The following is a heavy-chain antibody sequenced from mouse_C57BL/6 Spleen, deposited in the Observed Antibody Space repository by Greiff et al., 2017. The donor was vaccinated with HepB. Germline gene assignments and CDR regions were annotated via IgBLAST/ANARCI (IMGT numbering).Heavy chain of an antibody. J-gene: IGHJ2*01. Sequence: VQLQQSGAELVRPGASVKLSCTASGFNIKDDYMHWVKQRPEQGLEWIGWIDPENGDTEYASKFQGKATITADTSSNTAYLQLSSLTSEDTAVYYCTTAYYSNDVGYWGQGTTLTVSS. D-gene: IGHD2-5*01. CDR1: GFNIKDDY. V-gene: IGHV14-4*01. CDR2: IDPENGDT. CDR3: TTAYYSNDVGY.